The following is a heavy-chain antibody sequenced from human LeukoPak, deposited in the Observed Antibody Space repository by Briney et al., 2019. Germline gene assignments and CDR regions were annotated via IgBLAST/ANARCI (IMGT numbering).Heavy chain of an antibody. CDR1: GGSISSSSYY. J-gene: IGHJ6*03. D-gene: IGHD3-10*01. CDR3: ARYYYGSGSYYNPLNYYYYYYMDV. CDR2: IYYSGST. V-gene: IGHV4-61*05. Sequence: PSETLSLTCTVSGGSISSSSYYWGWIRQPPGKGLEWIGYIYYSGSTNYNPSLKSRVTISVDTSKNQFSLKLSSVTAADTAVYYCARYYYGSGSYYNPLNYYYYYYMDVWGKGTTVTISS.